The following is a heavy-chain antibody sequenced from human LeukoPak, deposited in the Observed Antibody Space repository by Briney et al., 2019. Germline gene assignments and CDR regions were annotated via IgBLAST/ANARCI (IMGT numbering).Heavy chain of an antibody. Sequence: SVKVSCKASGGTFSSYAISWVRQAPGQGLEWMGGIIPIFGTANYAQKFQGRVTITADESTSTAYMELSSLRSEDTAVYYCARVITFGGVIPYWGQGTLVTVSS. V-gene: IGHV1-69*13. CDR3: ARVITFGGVIPY. D-gene: IGHD3-16*02. CDR1: GGTFSSYA. J-gene: IGHJ4*02. CDR2: IIPIFGTA.